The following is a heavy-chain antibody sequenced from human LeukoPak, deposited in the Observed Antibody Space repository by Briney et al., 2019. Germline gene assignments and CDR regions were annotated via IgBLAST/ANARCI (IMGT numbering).Heavy chain of an antibody. V-gene: IGHV4-61*01. CDR1: GGSISSSSSIC. Sequence: NPSETLSLTCAVSGGSISSSSSICWTWVRQPPGKGLEWIGYIYYSGSTNYNPSLKSRVTISVDTSKNQFSLKLSSVTAADTAVYYCARTTVTTTPNNDAFDIWGQGTMVTVSS. D-gene: IGHD4-17*01. CDR3: ARTTVTTTPNNDAFDI. J-gene: IGHJ3*02. CDR2: IYYSGST.